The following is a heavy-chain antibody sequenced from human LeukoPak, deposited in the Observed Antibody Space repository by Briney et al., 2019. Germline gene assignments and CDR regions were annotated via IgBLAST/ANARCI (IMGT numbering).Heavy chain of an antibody. V-gene: IGHV4-4*09. Sequence: PSETLSLTCTVSGGSISSYYWSWIREPPGEGLEWIGYIYTSGSTNYTPSLTSRVTISIDTSKNQFSLRLSSVSAADTAVYYFARHIGDIWPQEKMVTVFS. CDR1: GGSISSYY. D-gene: IGHD2-21*01. J-gene: IGHJ3*02. CDR2: IYTSGST. CDR3: ARHIGDI.